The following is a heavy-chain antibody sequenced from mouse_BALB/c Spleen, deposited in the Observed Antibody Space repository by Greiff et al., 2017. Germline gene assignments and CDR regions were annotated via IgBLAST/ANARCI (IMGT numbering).Heavy chain of an antibody. CDR2: IYPGDGDT. J-gene: IGHJ2*01. Sequence: VKLMESGAELVRPGSSVKISCKASGYAFSSYWMNWVKQRPGQGLEWIGQIYPGDGDTNYNGKFKGKATLTADKSSSTAYMQLSSLTSEDSAVYFCARGYDKGGYYFDYWGQGTTLTVSS. CDR3: ARGYDKGGYYFDY. D-gene: IGHD2-2*01. V-gene: IGHV1-80*01. CDR1: GYAFSSYW.